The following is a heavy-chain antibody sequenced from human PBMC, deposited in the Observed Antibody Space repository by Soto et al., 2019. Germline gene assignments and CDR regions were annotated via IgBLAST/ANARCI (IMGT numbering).Heavy chain of an antibody. CDR1: GFTFSDYY. J-gene: IGHJ4*02. V-gene: IGHV3-11*05. D-gene: IGHD5-12*01. Sequence: PGGSLRLSCAASGFTFSDYYMSWIRQAPGKGLEWVSYISSSSSYTNYADSVKGRFTISRDNAKNSLYLQMNSLRAEDTAVYYCARDHRRYSGYDYVDYWGQGTLVTVSS. CDR2: ISSSSSYT. CDR3: ARDHRRYSGYDYVDY.